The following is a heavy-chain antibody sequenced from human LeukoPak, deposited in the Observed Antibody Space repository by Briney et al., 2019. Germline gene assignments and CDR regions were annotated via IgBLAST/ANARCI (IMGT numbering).Heavy chain of an antibody. CDR1: GSTFSRYW. CDR2: IKQDGSEK. CDR3: GRDVRRGAGGAFDI. D-gene: IGHD2-8*02. J-gene: IGHJ3*02. Sequence: PGGSLRLSCAASGSTFSRYWMSWARQAPGKGLEWVASIKQDGSEKYYVDSVKGRFTISRDNAKNSLYLQMNSLRAEDTAVYYCGRDVRRGAGGAFDIWGQGTMVTVSS. V-gene: IGHV3-7*01.